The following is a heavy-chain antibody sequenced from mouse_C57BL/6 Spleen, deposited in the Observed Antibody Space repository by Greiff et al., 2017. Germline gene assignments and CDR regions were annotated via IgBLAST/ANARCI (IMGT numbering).Heavy chain of an antibody. D-gene: IGHD2-4*01. CDR3: ARLYDDDGGFAY. CDR1: GYTFTSYW. V-gene: IGHV1-69*01. Sequence: VQLQQPGAELVMPGASVKLSCKASGYTFTSYWMHWVKQRPGQGLEWIGEIDPSDSYTNYNQKFKGKSTLTVDKSSSTAYMQLSSLTSGDSAVYYCARLYDDDGGFAYWGQGTLVTVSA. J-gene: IGHJ3*01. CDR2: IDPSDSYT.